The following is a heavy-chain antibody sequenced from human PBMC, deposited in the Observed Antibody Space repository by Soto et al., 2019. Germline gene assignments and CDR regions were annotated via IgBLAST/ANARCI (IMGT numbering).Heavy chain of an antibody. Sequence: QVQLQESGPGLVKPSQTLSLTCTVSGGSISSGGYYWSWIRQHPGKGLEWIGYIYYSGSTYYNPYLKSRVTISVATSKNQFSLKLSSVTAADTAVYYCARAFRYDSSGYYSAWFDPWGQGTLVTVSS. CDR1: GGSISSGGYY. CDR2: IYYSGST. J-gene: IGHJ5*02. D-gene: IGHD3-22*01. CDR3: ARAFRYDSSGYYSAWFDP. V-gene: IGHV4-31*03.